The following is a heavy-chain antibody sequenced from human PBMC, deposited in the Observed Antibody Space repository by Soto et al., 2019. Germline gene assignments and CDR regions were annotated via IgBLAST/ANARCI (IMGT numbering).Heavy chain of an antibody. CDR3: ARADCSSTSCDDAFDI. Sequence: SVKVSCKASGGTFSSYAISWVRQAPGQGLEWMGGIIPIFGTANYAQKFQGRVTITADESTSTAYMELSSLRSEDTAVYYCARADCSSTSCDDAFDIWGQGTMVTVSS. D-gene: IGHD2-2*01. CDR2: IIPIFGTA. CDR1: GGTFSSYA. V-gene: IGHV1-69*13. J-gene: IGHJ3*02.